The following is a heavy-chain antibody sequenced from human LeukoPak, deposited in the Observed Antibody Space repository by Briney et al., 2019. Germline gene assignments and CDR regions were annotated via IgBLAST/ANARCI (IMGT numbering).Heavy chain of an antibody. Sequence: SETLSLTCAVYGGSFSGYYWSWIRQPPGKGLEWIGEINHSGSTNYNPSLKSRVTISVDTSKNQFSLKLSSVTAADTAVYYCASFNLGYCSGGSCYRHAFDIWGQGTMVTASS. V-gene: IGHV4-34*01. CDR3: ASFNLGYCSGGSCYRHAFDI. CDR2: INHSGST. CDR1: GGSFSGYY. D-gene: IGHD2-15*01. J-gene: IGHJ3*02.